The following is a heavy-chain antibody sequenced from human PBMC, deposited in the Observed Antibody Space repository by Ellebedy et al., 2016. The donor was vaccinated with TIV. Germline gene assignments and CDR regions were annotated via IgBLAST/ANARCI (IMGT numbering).Heavy chain of an antibody. CDR2: IIPILGMR. Sequence: ASVKVSCKASGGTFSSFAISWVRQAPGQGLEWMVRIIPILGMRNYAQKFQGRVTITRDTSASTAYMVLSILRSEDTAVYYCARDRSSGWFDYYYYGMDVWGQGTTVTVSS. J-gene: IGHJ6*02. CDR3: ARDRSSGWFDYYYYGMDV. V-gene: IGHV1-69*04. CDR1: GGTFSSFA. D-gene: IGHD6-19*01.